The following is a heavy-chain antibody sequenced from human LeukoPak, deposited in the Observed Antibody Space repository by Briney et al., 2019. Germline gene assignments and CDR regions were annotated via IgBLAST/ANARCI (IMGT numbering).Heavy chain of an antibody. J-gene: IGHJ4*02. D-gene: IGHD2-2*01. CDR3: ARVVGYCSSTSCYLEY. V-gene: IGHV3-53*01. CDR2: IYSGGST. CDR1: GFTVSSNY. Sequence: QPGGSLRLSCAASGFTVSSNYMSWVRQAPGKGLGWVSVIYSGGSTYYADSVEGRFTISRDNSKNTLYLQMNSLRAEDTAVYYCARVVGYCSSTSCYLEYWGQGTLVTVSS.